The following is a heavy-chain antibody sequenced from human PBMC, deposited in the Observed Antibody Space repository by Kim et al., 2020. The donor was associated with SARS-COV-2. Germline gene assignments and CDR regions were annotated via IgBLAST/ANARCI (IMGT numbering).Heavy chain of an antibody. Sequence: YYNPSLKSRVTISVDTSKNQFSLKLISVTAADTAVYYCATNLYSSSLIDYWGQGTLVTVSS. J-gene: IGHJ4*02. D-gene: IGHD6-13*01. CDR3: ATNLYSSSLIDY. V-gene: IGHV4-39*01.